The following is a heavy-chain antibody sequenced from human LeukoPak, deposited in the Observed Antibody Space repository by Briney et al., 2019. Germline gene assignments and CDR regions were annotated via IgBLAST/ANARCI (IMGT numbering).Heavy chain of an antibody. Sequence: ASVKVSCKASGYTFNKYGISWVRLAPGQGPEWMTWISAYNGNTNYAQKFQGRVTMTTDTSTSTAYMELRSLRSDDTAVYYCARDLGYGSSSAIPLDYWGQGTLVTVSS. CDR2: ISAYNGNT. CDR1: GYTFNKYG. CDR3: ARDLGYGSSSAIPLDY. D-gene: IGHD6-6*01. V-gene: IGHV1-18*01. J-gene: IGHJ4*02.